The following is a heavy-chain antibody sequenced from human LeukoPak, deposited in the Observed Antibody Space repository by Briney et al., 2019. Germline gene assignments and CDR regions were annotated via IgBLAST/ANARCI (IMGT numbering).Heavy chain of an antibody. CDR2: INHSGST. CDR3: ARTGGYCSGGSCYGEYFQH. J-gene: IGHJ1*01. D-gene: IGHD2-15*01. CDR1: GGSFCGYY. Sequence: SETLSLTCAVYGGSFCGYYWSWIRQPPGKGLEWIGEINHSGSTNYNPSLKSQVTISVDTSKNHFSLKLSSVTAADTAVYYCARTGGYCSGGSCYGEYFQHWGQGTLVTVSS. V-gene: IGHV4-34*01.